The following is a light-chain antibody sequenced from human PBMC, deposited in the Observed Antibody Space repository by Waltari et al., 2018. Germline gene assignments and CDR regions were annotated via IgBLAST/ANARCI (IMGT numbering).Light chain of an antibody. CDR1: QIISSN. CDR3: QQYNTWPRT. V-gene: IGKV3-15*01. Sequence: ELVMTQSPATLSVSPGERATLSCRASQIISSNLAWYQQKPGQAPRLLIHGASTRTTGIPARFSGSGSGTEFNLTISSLQSEDFAVYYCQQYNTWPRTFGQGTKVEVK. J-gene: IGKJ1*01. CDR2: GAS.